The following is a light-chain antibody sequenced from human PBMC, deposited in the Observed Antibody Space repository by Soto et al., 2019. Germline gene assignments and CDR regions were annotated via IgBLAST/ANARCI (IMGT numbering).Light chain of an antibody. CDR2: DAS. CDR1: QSISSW. CDR3: QQYYNFPRT. V-gene: IGKV1-5*01. J-gene: IGKJ1*01. Sequence: DIQMTQSPSTLSASVGDRVIITCRASQSISSWLAWYQQKPGKDPNLLIYDASSLESGVPSRFSGSGSGTEFTLTISSLQPDDFATYYCQQYYNFPRTLGQGTKVEIK.